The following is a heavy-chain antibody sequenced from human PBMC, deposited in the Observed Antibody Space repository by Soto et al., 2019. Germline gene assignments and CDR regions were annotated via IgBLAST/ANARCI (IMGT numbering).Heavy chain of an antibody. Sequence: ASVKVSCKASGYTLTGYYMHWVRQAPGQGLEWMGWINPNSGGTNYAQKFQGRVTMTRDTSISTAYMELSRLRSDDTAVYYCARARAVAGPFDYWGQGTLVTVSS. J-gene: IGHJ4*02. CDR1: GYTLTGYY. CDR2: INPNSGGT. V-gene: IGHV1-2*02. D-gene: IGHD6-19*01. CDR3: ARARAVAGPFDY.